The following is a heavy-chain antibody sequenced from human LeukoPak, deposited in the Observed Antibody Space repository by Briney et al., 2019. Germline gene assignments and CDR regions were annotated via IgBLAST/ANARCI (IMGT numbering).Heavy chain of an antibody. CDR3: ARAGRGYSYGYEFLFDC. V-gene: IGHV3-66*01. Sequence: GSLRLSCAASGFTVSSNYMSWVRQAPGKGLEWVSAIYSGGSTYYADSVKVRFTISRDNSKNTLYLQMDSLRAEDTALYYCARAGRGYSYGYEFLFDCWGQGTLVTVSS. CDR1: GFTVSSNY. CDR2: IYSGGST. J-gene: IGHJ4*02. D-gene: IGHD5-18*01.